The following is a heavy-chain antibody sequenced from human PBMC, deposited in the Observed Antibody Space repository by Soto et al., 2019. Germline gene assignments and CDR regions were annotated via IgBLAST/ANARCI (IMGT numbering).Heavy chain of an antibody. CDR3: ARARTVSWFDP. J-gene: IGHJ5*02. Sequence: SETLSLTCTVAGGSISSYYWSWIRQPPGKGLEWIGYIYYSGSTNYNPSLKSRVTISVDTSKNQFSLKLSSVTAADTAVYYCARARTVSWFDPWGQGTLVTVSS. V-gene: IGHV4-59*01. CDR1: GGSISSYY. CDR2: IYYSGST. D-gene: IGHD4-17*01.